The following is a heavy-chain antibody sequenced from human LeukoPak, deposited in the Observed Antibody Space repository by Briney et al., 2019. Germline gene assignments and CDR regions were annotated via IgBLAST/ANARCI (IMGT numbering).Heavy chain of an antibody. CDR2: IYHSGST. J-gene: IGHJ4*02. CDR3: ARGRYYYDSSGYSDY. CDR1: GGSISSSNW. Sequence: PSQTLSLTCAVSGGSISSSNWWSWVRQPPGKGLEWIGEIYHSGSTNYNPSLKSRVTISVDKSKNQFSLKLSSVTAADTAVYYCARGRYYYDSSGYSDYWGQGTLVTVSS. D-gene: IGHD3-22*01. V-gene: IGHV4-4*02.